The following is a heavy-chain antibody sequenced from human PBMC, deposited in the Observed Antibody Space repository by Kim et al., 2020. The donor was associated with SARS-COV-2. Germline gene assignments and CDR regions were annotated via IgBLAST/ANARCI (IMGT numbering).Heavy chain of an antibody. CDR1: GYSFTSYW. V-gene: IGHV5-51*01. CDR3: ARRPYSSGWYASENYFDY. Sequence: GESLKISCKGSGYSFTSYWIGWVRQMPGKVLEWMGIIYPGDSDTRYSPSFQGQVTISADKSISTAYLQWSSLKASDTAMYYCARRPYSSGWYASENYFDYWGQGTLVTVSS. D-gene: IGHD6-19*01. J-gene: IGHJ4*02. CDR2: IYPGDSDT.